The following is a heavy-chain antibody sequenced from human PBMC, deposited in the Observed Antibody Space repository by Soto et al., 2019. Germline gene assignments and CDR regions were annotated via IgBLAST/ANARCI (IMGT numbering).Heavy chain of an antibody. V-gene: IGHV3-30*18. CDR2: ISYDGSNK. Sequence: GGSLRLSCAASGCTFSSYGMHWVRQAPGKGLEWVAVISYDGSNKYYADSVKGRFTVTRDNSKNTLYLQMNSLRAEDTAVYYCAKDPSTSYSSIFDYWGQGTLVTVSS. D-gene: IGHD2-2*01. J-gene: IGHJ4*02. CDR1: GCTFSSYG. CDR3: AKDPSTSYSSIFDY.